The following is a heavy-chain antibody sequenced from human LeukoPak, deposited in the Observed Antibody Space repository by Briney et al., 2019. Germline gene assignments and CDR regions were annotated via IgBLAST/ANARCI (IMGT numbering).Heavy chain of an antibody. CDR3: AKAPADGGDYYGMDV. CDR2: IYSGGST. D-gene: IGHD5-24*01. Sequence: GGSLRLSCAASGFTGSSNYMSWVRQAPGKGLESVSLIYSGGSTYYADSVKGRFTISRDNSKNTLYLQMNSLRAEDTAVYYGAKAPADGGDYYGMDVWGKGTTVTVSS. J-gene: IGHJ6*04. CDR1: GFTGSSNY. V-gene: IGHV3-53*01.